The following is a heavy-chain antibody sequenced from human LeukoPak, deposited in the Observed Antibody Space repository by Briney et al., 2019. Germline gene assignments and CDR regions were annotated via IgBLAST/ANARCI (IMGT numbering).Heavy chain of an antibody. CDR3: ARQGKETSGWYSGENWFDP. CDR1: GGSISSGGYS. J-gene: IGHJ5*02. D-gene: IGHD6-19*01. V-gene: IGHV4-30-2*01. Sequence: SSETLSLTCAVSGGSISSGGYSWSWIRQPPGKGLELIGYIYHSRSTYYNPSLSSRVTISVDRPNNHFSLKLNSVTAADTAVYYCARQGKETSGWYSGENWFDPWGQGTLVTVSS. CDR2: IYHSRST.